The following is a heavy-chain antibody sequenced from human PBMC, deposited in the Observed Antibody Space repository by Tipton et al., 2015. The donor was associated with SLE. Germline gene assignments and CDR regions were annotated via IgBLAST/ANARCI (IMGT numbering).Heavy chain of an antibody. CDR1: GGSFSGYY. Sequence: TLSLTCAVYGGSFSGYYWSWIRQPPGKGLEWIGEINHSGGTNYNPSLESRVIISVDTSKNQFSLKLSSVTAADTAVYYCARGRGATMIRGVISYYYYYYYMDVWGKGTTVTVSS. CDR3: ARGRGATMIRGVISYYYYYYYMDV. J-gene: IGHJ6*03. D-gene: IGHD3-10*01. V-gene: IGHV4-34*01. CDR2: INHSGGT.